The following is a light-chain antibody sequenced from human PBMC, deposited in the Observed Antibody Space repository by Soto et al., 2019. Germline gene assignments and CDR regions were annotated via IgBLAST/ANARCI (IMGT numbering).Light chain of an antibody. Sequence: DIVLTQSPGTLSLSPGERATLSCRASQSVSSNYLAWYQQKPGQTPKVLIYRASTRATGIPDRFSGSGSGTDFTLTISRLEAEDFAVYYCQQYGSSPLTFGGGTKVEFK. J-gene: IGKJ4*01. CDR2: RAS. V-gene: IGKV3-20*01. CDR3: QQYGSSPLT. CDR1: QSVSSNY.